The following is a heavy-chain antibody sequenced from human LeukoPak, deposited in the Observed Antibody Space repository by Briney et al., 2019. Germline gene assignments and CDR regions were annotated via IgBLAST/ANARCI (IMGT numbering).Heavy chain of an antibody. CDR2: ISGSGDTT. J-gene: IGHJ6*03. D-gene: IGHD6-19*01. CDR1: GFTFGVYA. Sequence: GGSLRLSCAASGFTFGVYAMSWVRQAPGKGLEWVSGISGSGDTTYSADSVKGRFTISRDNSQNTLYLQMNSLRAEDTAVYYCARSPVAGTSYYYYMDVWGKGTTVTISS. CDR3: ARSPVAGTSYYYYMDV. V-gene: IGHV3-23*01.